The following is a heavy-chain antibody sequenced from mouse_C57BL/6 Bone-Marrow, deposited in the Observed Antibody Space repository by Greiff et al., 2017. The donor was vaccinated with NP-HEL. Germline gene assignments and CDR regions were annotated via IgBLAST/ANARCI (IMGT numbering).Heavy chain of an antibody. J-gene: IGHJ4*01. CDR2: IYPGSGNT. Sequence: VQLQQSGAELVRPGASVKLSCKASGYTFTDYYINWVKQRPGQGLEWIARIYPGSGNTYYNEKFKGKATLTAEKSSSTAYMQLSSLTSEDSAVYFCARDGVYDGYYGDYAMDYWGQGTSVTVSS. CDR1: GYTFTDYY. V-gene: IGHV1-76*01. D-gene: IGHD2-3*01. CDR3: ARDGVYDGYYGDYAMDY.